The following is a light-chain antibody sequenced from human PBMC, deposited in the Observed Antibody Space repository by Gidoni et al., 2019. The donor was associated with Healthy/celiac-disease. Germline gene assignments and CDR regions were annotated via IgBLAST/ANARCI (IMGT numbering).Light chain of an antibody. J-gene: IGKJ3*01. CDR3: LQHNNHPFT. CDR2: AAA. Sequence: DIQMTQSPSSLSASVGDRVTITGRAIKGIGNDLGWYQQKPGKAPKRLIYAAASLQGGVPARLSGSGSETEFTRTISSLQPEDFATYYCLQHNNHPFTFGPGTRVDIK. V-gene: IGKV1-17*01. CDR1: KGIGND.